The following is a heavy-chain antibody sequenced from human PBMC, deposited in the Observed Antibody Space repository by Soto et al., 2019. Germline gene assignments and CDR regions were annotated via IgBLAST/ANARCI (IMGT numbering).Heavy chain of an antibody. CDR2: IRSKGDGGAT. D-gene: IGHD1-1*01. V-gene: IGHV3-15*01. CDR1: GITFSNAW. CDR3: TSTRPGTNVFDI. J-gene: IGHJ3*02. Sequence: EVQLAESGGGLVEPGGSLRLSCAGSGITFSNAWMHWVRQAAGKGLEWVGRIRSKGDGGATEYAAPGKGRFTFSRDDSENTLFLQMSALKPEDTGVYFCTSTRPGTNVFDIWGPGTMVIVSS.